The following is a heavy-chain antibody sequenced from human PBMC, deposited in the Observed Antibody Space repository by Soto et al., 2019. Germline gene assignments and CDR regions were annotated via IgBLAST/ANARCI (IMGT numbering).Heavy chain of an antibody. J-gene: IGHJ4*02. CDR3: ARSGDFWSGYFNY. D-gene: IGHD3-3*01. Sequence: GGSLRLACAASGCTFSYYAMHWVRQAPGKGLEWVAVISYDGGNKYCADSVKGRFTISRDNSNNTLYLQMDSLRADDTALYYCARSGDFWSGYFNYWGQGTLVPVSS. CDR2: ISYDGGNK. CDR1: GCTFSYYA. V-gene: IGHV3-30-3*01.